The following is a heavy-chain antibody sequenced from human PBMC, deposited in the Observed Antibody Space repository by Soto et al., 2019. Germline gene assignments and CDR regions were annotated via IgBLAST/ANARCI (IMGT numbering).Heavy chain of an antibody. Sequence: PSETLSLTCTVSGGSISSGDYYWSWLRQHPRKGLEWIGYIYYSGSTYYNKSLKSRVTISVDTSKNLFSLKLSSLTAADTALYFLAIITMIVPRPYWAFFDYWGQGTLVTVSS. D-gene: IGHD3-22*01. J-gene: IGHJ4*02. V-gene: IGHV4-30-4*01. CDR2: IYYSGST. CDR3: AIITMIVPRPYWAFFDY. CDR1: GGSISSGDYY.